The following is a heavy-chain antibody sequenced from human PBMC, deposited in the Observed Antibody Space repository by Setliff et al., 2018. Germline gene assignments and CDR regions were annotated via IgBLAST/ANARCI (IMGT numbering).Heavy chain of an antibody. CDR1: GYIFTYYA. D-gene: IGHD3-22*01. CDR3: ARRPYDSSGYFNY. V-gene: IGHV1-3*01. J-gene: IGHJ4*02. CDR2: INAGNGNT. Sequence: GASVKVSCKASGYIFTYYAIHWVRQAPGQRLEWMGWINAGNGNTKYSQKFQGRVTITRDTSASTAYMELSSLTSEDTAVYYCARRPYDSSGYFNYLGQGTLVTVSS.